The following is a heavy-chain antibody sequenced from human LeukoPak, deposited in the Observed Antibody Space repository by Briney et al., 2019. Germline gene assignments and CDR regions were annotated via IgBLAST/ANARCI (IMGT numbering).Heavy chain of an antibody. Sequence: SETLSLTCAVYGGSFSGYYWSWIRQPPGKGLEWIGEINHSGSTNYNPSLKRRVTISLDTSRNQFSLRLSSVTAADTAVYYCARQGGYSSPFSVWGKGTTVAVSS. D-gene: IGHD6-6*01. CDR2: INHSGST. CDR1: GGSFSGYY. CDR3: ARQGGYSSPFSV. V-gene: IGHV4-34*01. J-gene: IGHJ6*04.